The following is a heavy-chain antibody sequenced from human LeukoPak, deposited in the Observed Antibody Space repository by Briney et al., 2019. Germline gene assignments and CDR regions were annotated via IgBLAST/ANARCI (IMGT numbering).Heavy chain of an antibody. V-gene: IGHV4-39*07. CDR1: GGSISSGSYY. CDR3: ARVYEVAVAGN. Sequence: ASETLSLTCTVSGGSISSGSYYWSWVRQPPGKGLEWIGEIYHSGSTNYNPSLKSRVTISVDTSKNQFSLKLSSVTAADTAVYYCARVYEVAVAGNWGQGTLVTVSS. D-gene: IGHD6-19*01. CDR2: IYHSGST. J-gene: IGHJ4*02.